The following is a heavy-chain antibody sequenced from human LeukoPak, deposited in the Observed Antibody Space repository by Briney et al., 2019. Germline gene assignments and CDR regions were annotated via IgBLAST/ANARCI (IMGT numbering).Heavy chain of an antibody. Sequence: SETLSLTCTVSGGSISSGDYYWGWIRQPPGKGLEWIGNIYYSGSTYYNPSLKSRVTISVDTSKNQFSLNLISVTAADTAVSYCSRWVATPRGYFDYWGQGTLVTVSS. CDR2: IYYSGST. V-gene: IGHV4-39*01. CDR3: SRWVATPRGYFDY. D-gene: IGHD5-12*01. CDR1: GGSISSGDYY. J-gene: IGHJ4*02.